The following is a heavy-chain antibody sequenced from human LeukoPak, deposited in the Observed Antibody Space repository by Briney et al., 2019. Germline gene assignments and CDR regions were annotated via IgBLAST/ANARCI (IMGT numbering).Heavy chain of an antibody. CDR1: GVSIVRHY. Sequence: PSETLSLTCTVSGVSIVRHYWIWIRQPPGKGLEWIGHISYSGSTNYNPSLKSRVTISVDTSKNQVSLRLSSVTAADTAVYYCARHLGRTTIAAYWGQGTLVTVSS. J-gene: IGHJ4*02. CDR3: ARHLGRTTIAAY. D-gene: IGHD6-6*01. CDR2: ISYSGST. V-gene: IGHV4-59*08.